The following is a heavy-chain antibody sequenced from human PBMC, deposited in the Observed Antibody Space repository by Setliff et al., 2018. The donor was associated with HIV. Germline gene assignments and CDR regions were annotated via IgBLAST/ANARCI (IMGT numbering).Heavy chain of an antibody. D-gene: IGHD3-16*02. J-gene: IGHJ4*02. CDR1: GGSISSFY. CDR3: ERVVAPTKTFGGVIAPYFDY. Sequence: PSETLSLTCTVSGGSISSFYWSWIRQPPGKGLEWIGYIYHSGSTNYNPSLKSRVTISVDTSKNQFSLKLSSGTAADTAVYYWERVVAPTKTFGGVIAPYFDYWGQGTQVTVSS. CDR2: IYHSGST. V-gene: IGHV4-59*01.